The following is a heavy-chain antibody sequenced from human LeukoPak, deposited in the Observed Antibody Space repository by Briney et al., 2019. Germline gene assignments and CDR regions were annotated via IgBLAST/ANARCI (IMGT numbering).Heavy chain of an antibody. CDR1: GFTFSSYW. J-gene: IGHJ4*02. Sequence: GGSLRLSCAASGFTFSSYWMSWVRQAPGKGLEWVANIKQDGSEKYYVDSVKGRFTISRDNAKNSLYLQMNSLRAEDTAVYYCARVKSPRGANAFFVPDLHIDYWGQGTLVTVSS. D-gene: IGHD3/OR15-3a*01. V-gene: IGHV3-7*01. CDR2: IKQDGSEK. CDR3: ARVKSPRGANAFFVPDLHIDY.